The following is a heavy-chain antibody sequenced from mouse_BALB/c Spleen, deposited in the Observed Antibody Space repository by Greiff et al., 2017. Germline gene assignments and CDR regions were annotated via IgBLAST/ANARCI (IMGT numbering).Heavy chain of an antibody. J-gene: IGHJ3*01. D-gene: IGHD6-5*01. Sequence: EVQVVESGAELVKPGASVKMSCTASGFNIKDTYMHWVKQRPEQGLEWIGRIDPANGNTKYDPKFQGKATITADTSSNTAYLQLSSLTSEDTAVYYCAPYAWFAYWGQGTLVTVSA. V-gene: IGHV14-3*02. CDR1: GFNIKDTY. CDR3: APYAWFAY. CDR2: IDPANGNT.